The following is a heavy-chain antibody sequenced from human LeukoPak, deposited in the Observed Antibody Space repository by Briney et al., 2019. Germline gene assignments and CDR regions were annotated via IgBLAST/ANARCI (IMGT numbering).Heavy chain of an antibody. CDR1: GYTLTELS. Sequence: ASVKVSCKVSGYTLTELSMHWVRQAPGQGLEWMGRIIPILGIANYAQKFQGRVTITADKSTSTAYMELSSLRSEDTAVYYCARDVASIAARTRTYNWFDPWGQGTLVTVSS. D-gene: IGHD6-6*01. V-gene: IGHV1-69*04. J-gene: IGHJ5*02. CDR2: IIPILGIA. CDR3: ARDVASIAARTRTYNWFDP.